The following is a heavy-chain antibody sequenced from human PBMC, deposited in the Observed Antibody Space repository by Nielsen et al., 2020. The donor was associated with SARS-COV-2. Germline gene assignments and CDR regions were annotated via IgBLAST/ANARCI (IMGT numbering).Heavy chain of an antibody. D-gene: IGHD4-11*01. CDR2: ISWNSVSI. Sequence: SLKISCVGSGFTFDDYAMHWVRQAPGKGLEWVSGISWNSVSIDYADSVKGRFTISRDNAKSSLYLQMNSLRAEDTAFYYCAKVYSDYVGFFDVWGRGTLVTVSS. J-gene: IGHJ2*01. V-gene: IGHV3-9*01. CDR1: GFTFDDYA. CDR3: AKVYSDYVGFFDV.